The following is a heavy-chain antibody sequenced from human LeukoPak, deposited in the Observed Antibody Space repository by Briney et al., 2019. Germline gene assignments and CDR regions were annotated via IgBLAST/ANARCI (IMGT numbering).Heavy chain of an antibody. CDR2: ISYDGSNK. CDR1: GFTFSSYA. V-gene: IGHV3-30-3*01. CDR3: ERARDSGSYSEY. J-gene: IGHJ4*02. Sequence: PGGSLRLSCAASGFTFSSYAMHWVRQAPGKGLEWVAVISYDGSNKYYADSVKGRFTISRDNSKSTLYLQMNSLRAEDTAVYYCERARDSGSYSEYWGQGTLMTVSS. D-gene: IGHD1-26*01.